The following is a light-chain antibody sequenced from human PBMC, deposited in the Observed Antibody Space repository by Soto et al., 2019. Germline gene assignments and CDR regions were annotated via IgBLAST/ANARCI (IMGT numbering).Light chain of an antibody. CDR2: RNS. J-gene: IGLJ3*02. CDR1: SSNIGAGYD. CDR3: QSYDSSLSGSV. V-gene: IGLV1-40*01. Sequence: QSVLTQPPSVSGAPGQRVTISCTGSSSNIGAGYDVHWYQQLPGTAPKLLIYRNSNRPSGVTDRVSGSKSGTSASLAITGLQAEDEADYYCQSYDSSLSGSVFGGGTKVTVL.